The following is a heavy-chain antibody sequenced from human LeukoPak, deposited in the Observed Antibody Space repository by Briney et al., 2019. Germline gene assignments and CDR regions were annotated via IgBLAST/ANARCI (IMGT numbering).Heavy chain of an antibody. J-gene: IGHJ4*02. CDR3: APPGIAAAGSYFDY. CDR2: ISGSGGST. Sequence: ESLRLSRAASGFTFSSYAMSWVRQAPGKGLEWVSAISGSGGSTYYADSVKGRFTISRDNSKNTLYLQMNSLRAEDTAVYYCAPPGIAAAGSYFDYWGQGTLVTVSS. D-gene: IGHD6-13*01. CDR1: GFTFSSYA. V-gene: IGHV3-23*01.